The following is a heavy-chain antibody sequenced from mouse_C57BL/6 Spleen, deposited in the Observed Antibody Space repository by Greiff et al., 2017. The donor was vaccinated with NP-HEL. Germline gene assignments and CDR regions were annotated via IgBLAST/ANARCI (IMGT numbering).Heavy chain of an antibody. J-gene: IGHJ3*01. CDR2: IDPSDSYT. D-gene: IGHD4-1*02. V-gene: IGHV1-69*01. Sequence: QVQLQQSGAELVMPGASVKLSCKASGYTFTSYWMHWVKQRPGQGLEWIGEIDPSDSYTNYNQKFKGKSTLTVDKSSSTAYMQLSSLTSEDSAVYYCARPTGTGAWFAYWGQGTLVTVSA. CDR3: ARPTGTGAWFAY. CDR1: GYTFTSYW.